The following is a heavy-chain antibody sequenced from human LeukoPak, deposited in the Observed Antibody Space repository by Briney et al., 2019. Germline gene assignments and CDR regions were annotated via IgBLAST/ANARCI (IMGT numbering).Heavy chain of an antibody. Sequence: SETLSLTCTVSGVSISSGGYYWSWVRQPPGKGLEWIGYIYHSGSTYYNPSLKSRVTISVDTSKSQFSLKLSSVTAADTAVYYCARDHYDFWSGHRTDSFDVWGQGTMVTVSS. CDR1: GVSISSGGYY. CDR2: IYHSGST. CDR3: ARDHYDFWSGHRTDSFDV. J-gene: IGHJ3*01. D-gene: IGHD3-3*01. V-gene: IGHV4-30-2*01.